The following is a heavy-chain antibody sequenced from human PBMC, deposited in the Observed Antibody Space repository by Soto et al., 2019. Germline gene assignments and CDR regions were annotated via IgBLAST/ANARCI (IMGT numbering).Heavy chain of an antibody. J-gene: IGHJ5*02. Sequence: GGSLRLSCAASGFTFSYYYMSWIRQAPGKGLEWVSYISSSGSTIYYADSVKGRFTISRYNAKNSLYMQMKSLRAEDTAVYYCARDPLSPMAARVGAGLEWFDPWGQGTLVSVSS. CDR2: ISSSGSTI. V-gene: IGHV3-11*01. D-gene: IGHD3-3*01. CDR1: GFTFSYYY. CDR3: ARDPLSPMAARVGAGLEWFDP.